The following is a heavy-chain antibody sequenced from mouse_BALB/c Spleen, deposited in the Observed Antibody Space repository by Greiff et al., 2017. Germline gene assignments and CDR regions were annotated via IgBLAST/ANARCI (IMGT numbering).Heavy chain of an antibody. J-gene: IGHJ2*01. CDR2: INPSSGYT. D-gene: IGHD2-14*01. CDR1: GYTFTSYT. Sequence: QVQLQQSGAELARPGASVKMSCKASGYTFTSYTMHWVKQRPGQGLEWIGYINPSSGYTNYNQKFKDKATLTADKSSSTAYMQLSSLTSEDSAVYYCASYYRYDGRFDYWGQGTTLTVSS. CDR3: ASYYRYDGRFDY. V-gene: IGHV1-4*01.